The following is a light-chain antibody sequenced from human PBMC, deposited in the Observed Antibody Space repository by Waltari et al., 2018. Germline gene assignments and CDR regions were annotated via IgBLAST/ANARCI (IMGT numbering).Light chain of an antibody. Sequence: QSALTQPASVSGSPGPSITISCTGTRSDIGSFNLVPWYQQHPGKAPILLIYEVDKRPSGVSDRFSGSKSGNTASLTISGLQAEDETDYYCYSYAGASTYVFGTGTKVTVL. CDR1: RSDIGSFNL. J-gene: IGLJ1*01. CDR3: YSYAGASTYV. CDR2: EVD. V-gene: IGLV2-23*02.